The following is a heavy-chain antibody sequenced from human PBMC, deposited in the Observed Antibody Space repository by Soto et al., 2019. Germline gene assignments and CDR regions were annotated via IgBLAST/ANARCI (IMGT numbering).Heavy chain of an antibody. V-gene: IGHV5-51*01. CDR3: ARGGVTTRTFDY. CDR2: IYGGDSDT. CDR1: GYSFANYW. D-gene: IGHD2-21*02. Sequence: EVQLVQSGAEVRKPGESLRISCKGSGYSFANYWIVWVRQMPGKGLESMGVIYGGDSDTRYSPSFQGQVSISADKSTSTAYLQWSSLKASDTAIYFCARGGVTTRTFDYWGQGTLVTVSS. J-gene: IGHJ4*02.